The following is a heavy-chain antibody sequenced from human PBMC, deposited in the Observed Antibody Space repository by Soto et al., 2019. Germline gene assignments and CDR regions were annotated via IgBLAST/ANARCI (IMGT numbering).Heavy chain of an antibody. Sequence: PGQSVRLSCAASGFTFSSYGMHWVRQAPGKGVEWVAVMWYDGSDKYYADSVKGRFTISRDNSKNTLYLQMNSLRAEDTAVYYCARALTIFGVVDYYYGMDVWGQGTTVTVSS. J-gene: IGHJ6*02. V-gene: IGHV3-33*01. CDR1: GFTFSSYG. CDR2: MWYDGSDK. CDR3: ARALTIFGVVDYYYGMDV. D-gene: IGHD3-3*01.